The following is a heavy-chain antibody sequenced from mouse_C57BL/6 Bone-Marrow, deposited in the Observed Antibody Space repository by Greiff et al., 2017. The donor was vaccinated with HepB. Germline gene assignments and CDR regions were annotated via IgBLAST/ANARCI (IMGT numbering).Heavy chain of an antibody. CDR3: ARHGDYYGRSPFAY. J-gene: IGHJ3*01. V-gene: IGHV5-15*01. Sequence: EVKLMESGGGLVQPGGSLKLSCAASGFTFSDYGMAWVRQAPRKGPEWVAFISNLAYSIYYADTVTGRFTISRENAKNTLYLEMSSLRSEDTAMYYCARHGDYYGRSPFAYWGQGTLVTVSA. CDR1: GFTFSDYG. D-gene: IGHD1-1*01. CDR2: ISNLAYSI.